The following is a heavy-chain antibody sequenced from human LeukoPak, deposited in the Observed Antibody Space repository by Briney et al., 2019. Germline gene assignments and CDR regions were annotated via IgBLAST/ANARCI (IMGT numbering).Heavy chain of an antibody. Sequence: SETPSPTCTVSGGSISSASYYWSWIRQPAGKGLEWIGRIYTSGSTNYNPSLKSRVTISVDTSKNQFSLKLSSVTAADTAVYYCARTKPTVTTVGYWFDPWGQGTLVTVSS. D-gene: IGHD4-17*01. J-gene: IGHJ5*02. CDR1: GGSISSASYY. CDR3: ARTKPTVTTVGYWFDP. V-gene: IGHV4-61*02. CDR2: IYTSGST.